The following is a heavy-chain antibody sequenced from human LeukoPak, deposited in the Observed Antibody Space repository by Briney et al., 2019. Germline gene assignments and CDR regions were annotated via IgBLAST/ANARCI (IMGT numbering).Heavy chain of an antibody. CDR3: ARDRGKSGYSSSWYPQDYYDSTDAFDI. V-gene: IGHV1-18*01. J-gene: IGHJ3*02. CDR2: ISAYNGNT. Sequence: ASVKVSCKASGYTFTSYGISWVRQAPGQGLEWMGWISAYNGNTNYAQKLQGRVTMTTDTSTSTAYMELRSLRSDDTAVYYCARDRGKSGYSSSWYPQDYYDSTDAFDIWGQGTMVTVSS. D-gene: IGHD6-13*01. CDR1: GYTFTSYG.